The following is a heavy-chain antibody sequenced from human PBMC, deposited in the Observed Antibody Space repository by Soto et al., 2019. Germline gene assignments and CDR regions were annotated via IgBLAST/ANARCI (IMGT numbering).Heavy chain of an antibody. Sequence: SETLSLTCTVSGASISSGYWSWIRQSPGKGLEWIGYIYYDGRTHYNPSLRSRVTMSVDTSKNQFSLKLSSVTAADTAVYYCARIRFDDYLLMCAQWGHGTLVTVSS. CDR2: IYYDGRT. CDR3: ARIRFDDYLLMCAQ. J-gene: IGHJ4*03. V-gene: IGHV4-59*01. CDR1: GASISSGY. D-gene: IGHD4-17*01.